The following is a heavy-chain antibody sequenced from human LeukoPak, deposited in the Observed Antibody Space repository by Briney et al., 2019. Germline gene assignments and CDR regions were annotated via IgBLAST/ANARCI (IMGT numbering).Heavy chain of an antibody. CDR3: ARDGGYTVAGSRSLWYFDL. CDR1: GFTFSSYG. Sequence: PGGSLRLSCAASGFTFSSYGMHWVRQAPGKGLEWVAVISYHGSNKYYADSVKGRFTISRDNSKNTLYLQMNSLRAEDTAVYYCARDGGYTVAGSRSLWYFDLWGRGTLVTVSS. J-gene: IGHJ2*01. V-gene: IGHV3-30*03. D-gene: IGHD6-19*01. CDR2: ISYHGSNK.